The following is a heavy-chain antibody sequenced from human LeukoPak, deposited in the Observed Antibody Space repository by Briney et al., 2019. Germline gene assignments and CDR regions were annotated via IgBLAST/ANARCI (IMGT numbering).Heavy chain of an antibody. CDR3: ARARREEMATIQGTFDY. CDR1: GDSVSSNSAA. D-gene: IGHD5-24*01. J-gene: IGHJ4*02. Sequence: SQTLSLTCAISGDSVSSNSAAWNWIRQSPSRGLEWLGRTYYRSKWCNDYAVSVKSRITINPDTSKNQFSLQLNSVTPEDTAVYYCARARREEMATIQGTFDYWGQGTLVTVSS. V-gene: IGHV6-1*01. CDR2: TYYRSKWCN.